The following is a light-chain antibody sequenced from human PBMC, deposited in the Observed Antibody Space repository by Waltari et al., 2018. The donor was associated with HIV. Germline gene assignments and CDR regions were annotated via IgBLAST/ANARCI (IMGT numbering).Light chain of an antibody. CDR3: QQYNNWPPYT. Sequence: EIVMTQSPATLSVSPGDRATLSCRASQSVRSNLAWYQQKPGQATRLVIYDASTSATGIPARFSGSGSGTEFTLTISSLQSEDFAVYYCQQYNNWPPYTFGQGTKLEIK. CDR2: DAS. V-gene: IGKV3-15*01. J-gene: IGKJ2*01. CDR1: QSVRSN.